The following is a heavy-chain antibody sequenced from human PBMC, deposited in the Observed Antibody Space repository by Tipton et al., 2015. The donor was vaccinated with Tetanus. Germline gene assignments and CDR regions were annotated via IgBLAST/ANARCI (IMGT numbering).Heavy chain of an antibody. CDR2: IIPIFGTA. D-gene: IGHD3-3*01. CDR1: GGTFSSYA. CDR3: ASHLAYYDFWSGYYGMDV. V-gene: IGHV1-69*01. Sequence: QVQLVQSGAEVKKPGSSVKVSCKASGGTFSSYAISWVRQAPGQGLEWMGGIIPIFGTANYAQKFQGRVTITADESTSTAYMELGSLRSEDAAVYYCASHLAYYDFWSGYYGMDVWGQGTTVTVSS. J-gene: IGHJ6*02.